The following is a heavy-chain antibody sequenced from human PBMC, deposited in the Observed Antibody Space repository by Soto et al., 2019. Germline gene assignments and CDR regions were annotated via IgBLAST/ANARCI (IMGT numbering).Heavy chain of an antibody. V-gene: IGHV4-39*01. D-gene: IGHD6-6*01. J-gene: IGHJ6*02. CDR1: GGSISSSSYY. CDR2: IYYSGST. Sequence: SETLSLTCTVSGGSISSSSYYWGWIRQPPGKGLEWIGSIYYSGSTYYNPSLKSRVTISVDTSKNQFSLKLSSVTAADTAVYYCARQLVGSSSLSYYYYYGMDVWGQGTTVTVSS. CDR3: ARQLVGSSSLSYYYYYGMDV.